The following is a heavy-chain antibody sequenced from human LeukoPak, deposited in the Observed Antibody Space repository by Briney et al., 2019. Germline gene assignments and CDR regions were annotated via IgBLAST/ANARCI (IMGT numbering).Heavy chain of an antibody. V-gene: IGHV1-2*02. CDR3: AREPIAVAAIDY. CDR2: INPNSGGT. D-gene: IGHD6-19*01. Sequence: ASVKVSCKASGYTFTGYYMHWVRQAPGQGLEWMGWINPNSGGTNYAQKFQGGVTMTRDTSISTAYMELSRLRSDDTAVYYCAREPIAVAAIDYWGQGTLVTVSS. CDR1: GYTFTGYY. J-gene: IGHJ4*02.